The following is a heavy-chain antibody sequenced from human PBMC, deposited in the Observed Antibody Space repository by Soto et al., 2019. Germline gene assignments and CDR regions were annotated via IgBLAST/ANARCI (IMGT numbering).Heavy chain of an antibody. Sequence: SETLSLTCTVSGGSVTNSSYYWGWIRQSPGKGLEWIGSVYYRGRSYSKSSVKSRVTISVDTSKNRFSLSLNSVTASDTAVYFCVSQRTTVLTQAYFDYWGPGALVTVSS. J-gene: IGHJ4*02. CDR3: VSQRTTVLTQAYFDY. V-gene: IGHV4-39*01. D-gene: IGHD4-17*01. CDR1: GGSVTNSSYY. CDR2: VYYRGRS.